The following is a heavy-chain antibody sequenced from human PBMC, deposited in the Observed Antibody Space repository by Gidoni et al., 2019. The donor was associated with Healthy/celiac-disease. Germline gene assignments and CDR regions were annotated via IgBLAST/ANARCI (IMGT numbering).Heavy chain of an antibody. CDR1: GFTFSSYS. D-gene: IGHD3-3*01. V-gene: IGHV3-21*01. CDR3: ARDWPNLWSGYDY. J-gene: IGHJ4*02. Sequence: EVQLVDSGGGLVKPGGSLRLSCAASGFTFSSYSMNWVRQAPGKGLEWVSAISSSSSYIYYADSVKGRFTIARDNAKNSLYLQMNSLRAEDTAVYYCARDWPNLWSGYDYWGQGTLVTVSS. CDR2: ISSSSSYI.